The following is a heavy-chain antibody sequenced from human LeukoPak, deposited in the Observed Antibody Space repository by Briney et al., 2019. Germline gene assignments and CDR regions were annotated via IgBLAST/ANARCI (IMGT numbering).Heavy chain of an antibody. Sequence: GGSLRLSCVASGFTFTHYAMTWVRQAPGKGLEWVSDISASGSTIHYADSVKGRFTVPRDNSKNTVFLQMISLRVEDTALYHCAKGHGDWGNYLDHWGQGTHVTVSS. CDR3: AKGHGDWGNYLDH. CDR2: ISASGSTI. J-gene: IGHJ4*02. CDR1: GFTFTHYA. D-gene: IGHD4-17*01. V-gene: IGHV3-23*01.